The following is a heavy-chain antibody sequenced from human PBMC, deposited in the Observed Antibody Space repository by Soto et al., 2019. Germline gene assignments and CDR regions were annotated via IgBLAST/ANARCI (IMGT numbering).Heavy chain of an antibody. D-gene: IGHD6-6*01. J-gene: IGHJ6*02. CDR2: IIPIFGTA. Sequence: QVQLVQSGAEVKKPGSSVKVSCKASGGTFSSYAISWVRQAPGQGLEWVGGIIPIFGTANYAQKFQGRVTITADESTSTAYMELSSLRSEDTAVYYCARGTSIAARPGYYYGLDVWGQGTTVTVSS. CDR1: GGTFSSYA. V-gene: IGHV1-69*01. CDR3: ARGTSIAARPGYYYGLDV.